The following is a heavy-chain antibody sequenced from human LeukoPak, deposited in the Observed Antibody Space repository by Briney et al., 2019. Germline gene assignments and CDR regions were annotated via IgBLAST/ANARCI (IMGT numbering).Heavy chain of an antibody. CDR1: GFTFSSYA. Sequence: GGSLRLSCAASGFTFSSYAMSWVRQAPGKGLEWVSAISGSGGSTYYADSVKGRFTISRDNPKNTLYLQMNSLRAEDTAVYYCAKIPLLRFLEWLFSSYFDYWGQGTLVTVSS. D-gene: IGHD3-3*01. CDR3: AKIPLLRFLEWLFSSYFDY. V-gene: IGHV3-23*01. J-gene: IGHJ4*02. CDR2: ISGSGGST.